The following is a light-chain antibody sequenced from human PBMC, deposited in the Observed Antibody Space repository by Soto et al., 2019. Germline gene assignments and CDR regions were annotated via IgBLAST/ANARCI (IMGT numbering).Light chain of an antibody. CDR2: GVT. V-gene: IGLV2-8*01. CDR1: GSDIGAYNF. Sequence: QSVLAQPPSASGSPGQSVTISCTGSGSDIGAYNFVSWYQQHPGKAPKLMIFGVTERPSGVPDRFSGSKSGNTASLTVSGLQADDEAVYYCTAFSANRVYLFGPGTKVTVL. CDR3: TAFSANRVYL. J-gene: IGLJ1*01.